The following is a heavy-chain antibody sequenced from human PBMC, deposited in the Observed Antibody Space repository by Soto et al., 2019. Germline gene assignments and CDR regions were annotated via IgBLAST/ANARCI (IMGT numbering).Heavy chain of an antibody. Sequence: PSETLSLTCAVYGGSFSGYSWTWIRQPPGTGLEWIGEINHSGSTYYNPSLKSRVMVSLDTSKNQFSLKLSSVTAADTAVYYCARHPSDFWFDPWGQGTLVTVSS. CDR3: ARHPSDFWFDP. CDR1: GGSFSGYS. V-gene: IGHV4-34*01. J-gene: IGHJ5*02. CDR2: INHSGST. D-gene: IGHD2-21*02.